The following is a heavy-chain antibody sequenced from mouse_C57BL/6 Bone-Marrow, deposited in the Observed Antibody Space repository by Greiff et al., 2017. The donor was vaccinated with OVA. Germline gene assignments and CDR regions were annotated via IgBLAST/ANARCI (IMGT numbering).Heavy chain of an antibody. D-gene: IGHD2-3*01. J-gene: IGHJ3*01. CDR3: ASGYDGYYAWFAY. V-gene: IGHV1-26*01. CDR1: GYTFTDYY. Sequence: VQLQQSGPELVKPGASVKISCKASGYTFTDYYMNWVKQSHGKSLEWIGDINPNNGGTSYNQKFKDKATLTVDKSSSTAYMELRSLTSEDSAVYYCASGYDGYYAWFAYWGQGTLVTVSA. CDR2: INPNNGGT.